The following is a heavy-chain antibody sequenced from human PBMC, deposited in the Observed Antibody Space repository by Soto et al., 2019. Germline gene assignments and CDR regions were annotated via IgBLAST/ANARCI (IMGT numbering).Heavy chain of an antibody. J-gene: IGHJ4*02. D-gene: IGHD2-21*01. Sequence: LKISCKLSGYTFTSYWVGWVRQMPGKGLEWMGIIYPGDSDIRYSPSFRGRVTISADNSIATAFLHWSSLKASDTAVYYCVRAPTSIPNPYYVDYWGQGTLVTVSS. CDR1: GYTFTSYW. V-gene: IGHV5-51*01. CDR3: VRAPTSIPNPYYVDY. CDR2: IYPGDSDI.